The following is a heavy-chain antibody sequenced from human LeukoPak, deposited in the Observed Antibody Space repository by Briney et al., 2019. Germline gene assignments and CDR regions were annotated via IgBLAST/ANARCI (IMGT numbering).Heavy chain of an antibody. CDR2: FDPEDGET. J-gene: IGHJ5*02. D-gene: IGHD2-15*01. CDR1: GYTLTELS. CDR3: ATEGYCSGGSCYSYGWFDP. V-gene: IGHV1-24*01. Sequence: ASVKVSCKVSGYTLTELSMHWVRQAPGKGLEWMGGFDPEDGETIYAQKFQGRVTMTEDTSTDTAYMELSGLRSEDTAVYYCATEGYCSGGSCYSYGWFDPWGQGTLVTVSS.